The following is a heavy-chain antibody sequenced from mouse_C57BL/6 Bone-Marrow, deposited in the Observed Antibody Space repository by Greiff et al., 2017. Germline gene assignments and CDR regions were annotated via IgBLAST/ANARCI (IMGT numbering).Heavy chain of an antibody. CDR3: ATRPLLLRFAY. Sequence: EVKLVESGGDLVKPGGSLKLSCAASEFTFSSYGMSWVRQTPDKRLEWVATISSGGSYTYYPDSVKGRFTISRDNAKNTLYLQMSSLKSEDTAMYYCATRPLLLRFAYWGQGTLVTVSA. V-gene: IGHV5-6*01. D-gene: IGHD1-1*01. CDR2: ISSGGSYT. J-gene: IGHJ3*01. CDR1: EFTFSSYG.